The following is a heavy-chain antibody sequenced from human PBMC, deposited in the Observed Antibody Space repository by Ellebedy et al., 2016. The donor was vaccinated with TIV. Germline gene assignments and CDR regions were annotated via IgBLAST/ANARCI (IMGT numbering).Heavy chain of an antibody. J-gene: IGHJ4*02. CDR1: GGSISSYY. CDR2: IYTSGST. CDR3: ARVRGYCDGFTCYALDY. D-gene: IGHD2-2*01. V-gene: IGHV4-4*07. Sequence: MPSETLSLTCTVSGGSISSYYWSWIRQHAGKGLELIGRIYTSGSTNYNPSLKSRVTMSVDTSKNQFSLKLTSVTAADTAMYYFARVRGYCDGFTCYALDYWGQGTLVTVSS.